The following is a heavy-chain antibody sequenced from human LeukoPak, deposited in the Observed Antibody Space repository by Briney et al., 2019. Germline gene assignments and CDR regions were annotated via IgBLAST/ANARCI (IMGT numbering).Heavy chain of an antibody. V-gene: IGHV4-59*12. Sequence: SETLPLTCTVSGGSISSYYWSWIRQSPGKRLEWIGYVYRSGTTNYNVSLKSRVTISVDTSKNQFSLSLRSVTAADTAVYYCARRWPGSGYYRAAFDIWGQGTMVTVSS. CDR1: GGSISSYY. D-gene: IGHD3-22*01. CDR2: VYRSGTT. J-gene: IGHJ3*02. CDR3: ARRWPGSGYYRAAFDI.